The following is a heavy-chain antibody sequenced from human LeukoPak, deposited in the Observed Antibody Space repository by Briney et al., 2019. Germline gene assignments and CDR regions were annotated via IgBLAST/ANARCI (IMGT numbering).Heavy chain of an antibody. CDR2: INPSGGST. D-gene: IGHD3-10*01. J-gene: IGHJ6*03. CDR1: GYTFTSYY. CDR3: ARASSAGYYYSYYYMDV. Sequence: GASVKVSCKASGYTFTSYYMHWVRQAPGQGLEWMGIINPSGGSTSYAQKFQGRVTMTTDTSTSTAYMELRSLRSDDTAVYYCARASSAGYYYSYYYMDVWGKGTTVTVSS. V-gene: IGHV1-46*01.